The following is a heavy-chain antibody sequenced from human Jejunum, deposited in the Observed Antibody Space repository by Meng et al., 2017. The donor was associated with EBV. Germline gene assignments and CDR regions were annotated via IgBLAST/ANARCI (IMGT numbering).Heavy chain of an antibody. Sequence: EGQLVESGGALVQPGGSLRLSCAASGFTFSSYWMHWVRQAPGQGLVWVSRTNEDGRITNYADSVKGRFTISRDNTKNTLYLQMNSLRAEDTAVYFCSRDLAGSDDDWGQGTLVTVFS. D-gene: IGHD6-25*01. CDR1: GFTFSSYW. V-gene: IGHV3-74*01. CDR2: TNEDGRIT. CDR3: SRDLAGSDDD. J-gene: IGHJ4*02.